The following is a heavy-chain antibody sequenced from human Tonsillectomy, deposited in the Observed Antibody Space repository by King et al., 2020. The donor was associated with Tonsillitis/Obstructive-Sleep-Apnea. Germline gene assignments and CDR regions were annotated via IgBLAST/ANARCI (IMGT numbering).Heavy chain of an antibody. D-gene: IGHD2-2*01. CDR1: GGSISSYY. Sequence: VQLQESGPGLVKPSETLSLTCTVSGGSISSYYWSWIRQPPGKGLEWIGYIYYSGSTNYNPSLKSRVTISVDTSKNQFSLKLSSVTAADKAVYYCARDPGDWSSTSCVYYFDYGGQGTLVPVSS. V-gene: IGHV4-59*01. CDR3: ARDPGDWSSTSCVYYFDY. J-gene: IGHJ4*02. CDR2: IYYSGST.